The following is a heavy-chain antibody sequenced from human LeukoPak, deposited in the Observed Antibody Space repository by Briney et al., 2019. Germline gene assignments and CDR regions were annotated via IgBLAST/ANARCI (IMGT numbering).Heavy chain of an antibody. CDR2: IKQDGSEK. CDR1: GFTLSNYW. Sequence: GGSLRLSCVASGFTLSNYWMSWVRQAPGMGLEWVASIKQDGSEKNYADSVKGRFTISRDNAKNSLYLQMNSLRAEDTAVYYCAKEVIVGVSFDYWGQGTLVTVSS. V-gene: IGHV3-7*03. D-gene: IGHD1-26*01. CDR3: AKEVIVGVSFDY. J-gene: IGHJ4*02.